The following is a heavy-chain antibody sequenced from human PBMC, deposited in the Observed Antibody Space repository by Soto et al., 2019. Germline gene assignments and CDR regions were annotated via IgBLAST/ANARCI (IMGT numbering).Heavy chain of an antibody. CDR3: ARRGTYSSGWDY. J-gene: IGHJ4*02. V-gene: IGHV5-51*01. Sequence: GESLKISCKVSGYSFSSYLICWKLQMPGKGLEWKAGTHGADANTRYSPSFEGQVTISTDKSITTAYLQWSSLKASDTAMYYCARRGTYSSGWDYWGQGTLVTVSS. CDR2: THGADANT. CDR1: GYSFSSYL. D-gene: IGHD6-19*01.